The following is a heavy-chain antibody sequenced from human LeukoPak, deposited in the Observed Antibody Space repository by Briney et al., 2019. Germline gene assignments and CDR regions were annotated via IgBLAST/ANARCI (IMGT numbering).Heavy chain of an antibody. Sequence: PSETLSLTCGVSGGSIDSTNYWSWVRQAPGKGLEWVSGISGGGVSTYYADSVKGRFAISRDNSKNTLYLQMNSLRAEDTAVYYCARSLEMAHNQDGYFDYWGQGTLVTVSS. CDR3: ARSLEMAHNQDGYFDY. CDR1: GGSIDSTNY. CDR2: ISGGGVST. J-gene: IGHJ4*02. D-gene: IGHD5-24*01. V-gene: IGHV3-53*01.